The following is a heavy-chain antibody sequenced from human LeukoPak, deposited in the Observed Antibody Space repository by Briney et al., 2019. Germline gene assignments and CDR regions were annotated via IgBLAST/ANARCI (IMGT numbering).Heavy chain of an antibody. D-gene: IGHD1-1*01. CDR3: ARGPQLLGGRYYYMDV. CDR1: GFTFSSYS. CDR2: ISSSSSYI. V-gene: IGHV3-21*01. Sequence: GGSLRLSCAASGFTFSSYSMNWVRQAPGKGLEWVSSISSSSSYIYYADSVKGRFTISRDNAKNSLYLQMNSLRAEDTAVYYCARGPQLLGGRYYYMDVWGKGTTVTVSS. J-gene: IGHJ6*03.